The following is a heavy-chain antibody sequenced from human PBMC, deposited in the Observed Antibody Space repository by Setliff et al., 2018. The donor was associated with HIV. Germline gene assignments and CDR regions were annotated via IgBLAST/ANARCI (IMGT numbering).Heavy chain of an antibody. Sequence: GGSLRLSCTASGFTFGDYAMSWVRQAPGKGLEWVSYISSSSRTIYYTDSVKGRFTISRDNAKNSLYLQMNSLRAEDTAVYYCARDGGMGVYYMDVWGKGTTVTVSS. CDR3: ARDGGMGVYYMDV. CDR1: GFTFGDYA. D-gene: IGHD1-26*01. V-gene: IGHV3-48*01. CDR2: ISSSSRTI. J-gene: IGHJ6*03.